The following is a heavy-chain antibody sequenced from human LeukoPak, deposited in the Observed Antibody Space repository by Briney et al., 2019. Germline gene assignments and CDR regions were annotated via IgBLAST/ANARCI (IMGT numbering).Heavy chain of an antibody. V-gene: IGHV4-59*01. J-gene: IGHJ4*02. D-gene: IGHD4-17*01. CDR3: ARLKATVSIHAYFDS. CDR1: GGSISSYY. Sequence: PSETLSLTCTVSGGSISSYYWTWIRQPPGKGPEWIGYIDHSGSTNYNPSLKSRVSISSDTSKNQFSLELSSVTAADTAVYYCARLKATVSIHAYFDSWGQGTLVTVSS. CDR2: IDHSGST.